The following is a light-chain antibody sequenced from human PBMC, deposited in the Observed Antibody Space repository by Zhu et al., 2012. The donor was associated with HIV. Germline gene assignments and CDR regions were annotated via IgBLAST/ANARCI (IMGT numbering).Light chain of an antibody. J-gene: IGKJ1*01. Sequence: VLTQSPVTLSLSPGERATLSCGASQSINYYLAWYQQKPGQAPRPLIYGASDRASGVPDRFSGSGSGTDFTLSISRLEPEDFAVYYCHQYDNSWTFGQGTKVEIK. CDR2: GAS. CDR1: QSINYY. V-gene: IGKV3-20*01. CDR3: HQYDNSWT.